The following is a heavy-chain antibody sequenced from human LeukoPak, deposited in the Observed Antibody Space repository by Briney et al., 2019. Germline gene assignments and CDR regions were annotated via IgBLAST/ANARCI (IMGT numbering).Heavy chain of an antibody. V-gene: IGHV4-34*01. CDR3: AREALAARIRAFDI. Sequence: PSETLSLTCAVYGGSFSGYYWSWIRQPPGKGLEWIGEINHSGSTNYNPSLKSRFTISVDTSKNQFSLKLSSVTAADTAVYYCAREALAARIRAFDIWGQGTMVTVSS. CDR1: GGSFSGYY. D-gene: IGHD6-6*01. CDR2: INHSGST. J-gene: IGHJ3*02.